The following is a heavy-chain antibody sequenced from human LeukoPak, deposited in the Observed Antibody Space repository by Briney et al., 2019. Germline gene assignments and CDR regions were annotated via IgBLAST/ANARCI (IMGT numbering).Heavy chain of an antibody. Sequence: PGGSLRLSCAASGFTFSSYAMSWVRQAPGKGLEWVSAISGSGGSTYYADSVKGRFTISGDNSKNTLYLQMNSLRAEDTAVYYCAKDRSLAPNYFDYWGQGTLVTVSS. V-gene: IGHV3-23*01. CDR3: AKDRSLAPNYFDY. CDR2: ISGSGGST. J-gene: IGHJ4*02. D-gene: IGHD3-16*02. CDR1: GFTFSSYA.